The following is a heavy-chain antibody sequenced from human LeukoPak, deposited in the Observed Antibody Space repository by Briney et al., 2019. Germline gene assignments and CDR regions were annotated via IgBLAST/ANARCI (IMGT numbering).Heavy chain of an antibody. CDR1: GFTFGDYA. CDR3: TSDEAEDTSY. D-gene: IGHD1-26*01. CDR2: IRSKAYGGTT. Sequence: PGGSLRLSCTASGFTFGDYAMSWVRQAPGKGLEWVGFIRSKAYGGTTEYAASVKGRFTISRDDSKSIVYLQMNSLKTEDTAVYYCTSDEAEDTSYWGQGTLVTVSS. V-gene: IGHV3-49*04. J-gene: IGHJ4*02.